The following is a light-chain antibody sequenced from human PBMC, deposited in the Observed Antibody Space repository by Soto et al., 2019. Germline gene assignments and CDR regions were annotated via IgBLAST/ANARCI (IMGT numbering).Light chain of an antibody. CDR3: QQYNNWPSHIT. V-gene: IGKV3-15*01. J-gene: IGKJ3*01. Sequence: EIVMTQSPAPLSVSPGERATLSCRASQSLSSNLAWYQQKPGQAPRLLIYGASTRATGIPARFSGSGSGTEFTLSISSLQSEDFALYYCQQYNNWPSHITFGPGTKVDIK. CDR2: GAS. CDR1: QSLSSN.